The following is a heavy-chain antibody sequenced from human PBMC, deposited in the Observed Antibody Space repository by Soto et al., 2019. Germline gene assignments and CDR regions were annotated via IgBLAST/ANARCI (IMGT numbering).Heavy chain of an antibody. CDR2: IDPRSGGT. Sequence: HVQLVQSGTEVKKPGASVRVSCMVSGYPFTTYYIHWVRQAPGQGLEWMGWIDPRSGGTVYEQKFQDRVTMTRDTSISTVYMDLSGLTSDDTALYYCATDDYGIFTYWGQGSLVTVSS. CDR3: ATDDYGIFTY. CDR1: GYPFTTYY. V-gene: IGHV1-2*02. J-gene: IGHJ4*02. D-gene: IGHD3-10*01.